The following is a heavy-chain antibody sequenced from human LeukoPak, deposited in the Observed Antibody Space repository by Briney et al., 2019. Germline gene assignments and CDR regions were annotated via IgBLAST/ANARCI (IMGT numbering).Heavy chain of an antibody. CDR3: ATVPRRGSVFGYYYCYGMDV. Sequence: ASVKVSCKVSGYTLTELSMHWVRQAPGKGLEWMGGFDPEDGETIYAQKFQGRVTMTEDTSTDTAYMELSSLRSEDTAVYYCATVPRRGSVFGYYYCYGMDVWGQGTTVTVSS. V-gene: IGHV1-24*01. J-gene: IGHJ6*02. CDR2: FDPEDGET. CDR1: GYTLTELS. D-gene: IGHD5/OR15-5a*01.